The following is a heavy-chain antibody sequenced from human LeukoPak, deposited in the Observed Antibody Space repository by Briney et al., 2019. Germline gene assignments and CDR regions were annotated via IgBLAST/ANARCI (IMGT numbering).Heavy chain of an antibody. CDR1: GFTFSSYA. CDR3: ANSPVYYYDSSGFVDP. Sequence: PGGSLRLSCAASGFTFSSYAMSWVRQAPGKGPEWVSAISGSGGSTYYADSVKGRFTISRDNSKNTLYLQMNSLRAEDTAVYYCANSPVYYYDSSGFVDPWGQGTLVTVSS. J-gene: IGHJ5*02. CDR2: ISGSGGST. D-gene: IGHD3-22*01. V-gene: IGHV3-23*01.